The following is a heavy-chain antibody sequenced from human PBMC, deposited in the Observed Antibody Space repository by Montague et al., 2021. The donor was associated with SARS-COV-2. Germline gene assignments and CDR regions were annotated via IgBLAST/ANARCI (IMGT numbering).Heavy chain of an antibody. CDR3: ARSDLSVIVLVVYATRGGYFDL. D-gene: IGHD2-8*02. CDR1: GGSISSSSYY. CDR2: IYYSGST. J-gene: IGHJ2*01. Sequence: SETRSLTCTVSGGSISSSSYYWGWIRQPPGKGLEWIGSIYYSGSTYYNPSLKSRVTIYVDTSKNQFSLKLSSVTAADTAVYYCARSDLSVIVLVVYATRGGYFDLWGRGTLVTVSS. V-gene: IGHV4-39*07.